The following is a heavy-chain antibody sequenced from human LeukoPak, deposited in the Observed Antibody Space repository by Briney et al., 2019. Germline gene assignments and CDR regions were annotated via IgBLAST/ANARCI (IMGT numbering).Heavy chain of an antibody. CDR3: ARVTIRGVDY. D-gene: IGHD3-10*01. CDR1: RGSFSGYY. CDR2: INHSGST. Sequence: SETLSLTCAVYRGSFSGYYWSWIRQPPGKGLEWIGEINHSGSTNYNPSLKSRVTISVDTSKNQFSLKLSSVTAADTAVYYCARVTIRGVDYWGQGTLVTVSS. J-gene: IGHJ4*02. V-gene: IGHV4-34*01.